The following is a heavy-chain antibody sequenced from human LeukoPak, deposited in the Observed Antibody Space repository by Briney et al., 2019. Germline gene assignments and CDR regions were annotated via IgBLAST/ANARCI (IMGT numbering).Heavy chain of an antibody. CDR3: ARTRDGPFAY. Sequence: PGGSLRLSCAASGFTFSSYEMNWVRQAPGKGLEWLSHISNSGSSIQYADSVKGRFTISRDNAKNSLYLQMNSLRVEDTAVYCCARTRDGPFAYWGQGTLVTVSS. CDR1: GFTFSSYE. D-gene: IGHD5-24*01. J-gene: IGHJ4*02. V-gene: IGHV3-48*03. CDR2: ISNSGSSI.